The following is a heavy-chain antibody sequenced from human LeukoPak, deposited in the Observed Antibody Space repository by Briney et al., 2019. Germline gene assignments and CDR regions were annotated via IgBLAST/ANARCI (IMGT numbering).Heavy chain of an antibody. CDR1: GDSVSSNSAA. V-gene: IGHV6-1*01. CDR3: ARLDWGLEYYFDY. CDR2: TYYRSKWYN. Sequence: SQTLSLTCAISGDSVSSNSAAWNWLRQSPSRGLEWLGSTYYRSKWYNDYAVSVKSRITINPDTSKNQFSLQLNSVTPEDTAVYYCARLDWGLEYYFDYWGQGTLVTVSS. D-gene: IGHD7-27*01. J-gene: IGHJ4*02.